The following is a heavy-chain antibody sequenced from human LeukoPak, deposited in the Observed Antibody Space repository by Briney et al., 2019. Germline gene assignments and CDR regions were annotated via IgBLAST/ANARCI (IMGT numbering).Heavy chain of an antibody. D-gene: IGHD2-15*01. CDR3: ARVSSRGRYCSGGSRFGDWFDP. Sequence: SETLSLTCTISGGSISSYYWSWIRQPAGKGLEWIGRIYTSGSTNYNPSLKSRVTMSVDTSKNQFSLKLSSVTAADTAVYYCARVSSRGRYCSGGSRFGDWFDPWGQGTLVTVSS. J-gene: IGHJ5*02. CDR1: GGSISSYY. V-gene: IGHV4-4*07. CDR2: IYTSGST.